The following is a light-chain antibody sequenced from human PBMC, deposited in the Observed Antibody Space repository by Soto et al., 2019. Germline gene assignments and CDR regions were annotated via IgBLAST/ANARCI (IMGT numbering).Light chain of an antibody. CDR3: LQVAKFPRT. V-gene: IGKV1-12*01. Sequence: DIQMTHSPSSVSASVGDTVTITCRASQDINSRLAWFQQQPGRQPKYVIQAATMLQSGFPSRFAGSGSGRDFTLTIHTLQPEDSATYYWLQVAKFPRTFGQGTNVE. J-gene: IGKJ1*01. CDR1: QDINSR. CDR2: AAT.